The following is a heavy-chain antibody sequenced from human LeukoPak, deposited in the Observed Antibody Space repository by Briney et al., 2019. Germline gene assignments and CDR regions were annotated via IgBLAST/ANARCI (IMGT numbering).Heavy chain of an antibody. CDR1: GYTLTELS. Sequence: ASVKVSFEVSGYTLTELSMHWGRQAPGKGLEWMGGFDPEDGETIYSQKFQGRVTMTEDTSTDTAYMELSSLRSEDTAVYYCATAQPGYCSSTSCHGDAFDIWGQGTMVTVSS. D-gene: IGHD2-2*01. V-gene: IGHV1-24*01. J-gene: IGHJ3*02. CDR3: ATAQPGYCSSTSCHGDAFDI. CDR2: FDPEDGET.